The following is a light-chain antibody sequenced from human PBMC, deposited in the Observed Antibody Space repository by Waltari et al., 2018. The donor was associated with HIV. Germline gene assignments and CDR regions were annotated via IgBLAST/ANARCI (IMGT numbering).Light chain of an antibody. V-gene: IGKV1-39*01. J-gene: IGKJ1*01. CDR2: SAS. CDR3: QQSYTTPRT. Sequence: GDGVTVNCRASQTIGTYLNWYQQVPGEAPKLLIYSASNLQSGVPSRFSGSGYGTDFSLTISSLEPEDFAVYYCQQSYTTPRTFGQGTKVEIK. CDR1: QTIGTY.